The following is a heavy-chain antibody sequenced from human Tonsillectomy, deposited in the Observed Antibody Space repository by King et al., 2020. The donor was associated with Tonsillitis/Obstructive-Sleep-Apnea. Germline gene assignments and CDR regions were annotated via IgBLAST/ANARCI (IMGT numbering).Heavy chain of an antibody. CDR1: GFTFSNYA. V-gene: IGHV3-30*04. CDR2: ISYEGSNK. D-gene: IGHD1-26*01. J-gene: IGHJ6*02. Sequence: QLQESGGGVVQPGRSLSLSCADSGFTFSNYAMHWVRPAPGKGLEWVAVISYEGSNKYYADSVKGRFTISRDNSRNTLYLQMDSLRAEDTAVYYCARDLIVGTFYYYYGLDVWGQGTTVTVSS. CDR3: ARDLIVGTFYYYYGLDV.